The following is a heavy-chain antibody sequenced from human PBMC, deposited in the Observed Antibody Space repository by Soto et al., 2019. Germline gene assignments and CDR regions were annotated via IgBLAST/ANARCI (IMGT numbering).Heavy chain of an antibody. V-gene: IGHV1-3*05. CDR2: INAGNGNT. CDR1: GYTFTSYA. D-gene: IGHD2-21*02. Sequence: QVQLVQSGAEEKKPGASVKVSCKASGYTFTSYAMHWVRQAPGQRLEWMGWINAGNGNTKYSQNFQGRVTITRDTPASTAYMELSSLRSEDTAVYYCARSIVVVTALDSWGQGTLVTVSS. J-gene: IGHJ4*02. CDR3: ARSIVVVTALDS.